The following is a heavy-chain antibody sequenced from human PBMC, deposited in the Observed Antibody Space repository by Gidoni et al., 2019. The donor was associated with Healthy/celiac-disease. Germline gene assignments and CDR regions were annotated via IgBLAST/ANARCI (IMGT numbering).Heavy chain of an antibody. CDR1: GGSISSGAYY. CDR3: ASDRSAGGALDY. V-gene: IGHV4-30-4*01. J-gene: IGHJ4*02. CDR2: IYYSGST. Sequence: QVQLQESGPGLVPPSQTLSLTCTVSGGSISSGAYYWSWIRQPPGKGLEWIGYIYYSGSTYYNPSLKSRVTISVDTSKNQFSLKLSSVTAADTAVYYCASDRSAGGALDYWGQGTLVTVSS. D-gene: IGHD3-10*01.